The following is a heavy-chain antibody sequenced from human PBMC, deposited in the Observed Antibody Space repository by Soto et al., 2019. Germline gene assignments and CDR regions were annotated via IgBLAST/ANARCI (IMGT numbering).Heavy chain of an antibody. J-gene: IGHJ5*02. V-gene: IGHV1-2*02. CDR2: INPNSGGT. CDR1: GYTFTGYY. CDR3: ARAADQLLFFGLNWFDP. Sequence: SVKVSCKASGYTFTGYYMHWVRQAPVQGLEWMGWINPNSGGTNYAQKFQGRVTMTKDTSISTAYMELSRLRSDDTAVYYCARAADQLLFFGLNWFDPWGQGTLVTVSS. D-gene: IGHD2-2*01.